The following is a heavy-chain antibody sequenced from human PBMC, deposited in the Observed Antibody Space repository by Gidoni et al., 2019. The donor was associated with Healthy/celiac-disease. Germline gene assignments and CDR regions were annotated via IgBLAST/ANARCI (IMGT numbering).Heavy chain of an antibody. V-gene: IGHV4-4*02. Sequence: QVQLQESGPGLVKPSGTLSLTCAGSGGSISSSHWWSWVRQPPGKGLEWIGEIYHSGSPTYHPSRKSRVTISVDKSQNQFSLKLSSVTAADTAVYYCARSPTGYSSSWYGGGAFDIWGQGTMVTVSS. CDR2: IYHSGSP. CDR1: GGSISSSHW. CDR3: ARSPTGYSSSWYGGGAFDI. J-gene: IGHJ3*02. D-gene: IGHD6-13*01.